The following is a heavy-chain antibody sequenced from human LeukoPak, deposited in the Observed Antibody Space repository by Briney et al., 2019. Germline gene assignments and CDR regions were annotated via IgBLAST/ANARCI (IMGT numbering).Heavy chain of an antibody. J-gene: IGHJ4*02. CDR3: ARDGITIFGAVLCY. CDR2: IKQDGSEK. CDR1: GFTFSNSW. Sequence: GGCLRLSCAASGFTFSNSWMAWVRQAPGQGLEWVANIKQDGSEKYYVDSVKGRFTISRDNAKNSLYLQMNSLRAEDTAVYYCARDGITIFGAVLCYWGQGTLVTVSS. V-gene: IGHV3-7*01. D-gene: IGHD3-3*01.